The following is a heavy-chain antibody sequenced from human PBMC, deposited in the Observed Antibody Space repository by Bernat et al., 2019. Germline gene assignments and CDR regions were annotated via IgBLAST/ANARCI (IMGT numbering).Heavy chain of an antibody. J-gene: IGHJ4*02. CDR2: ISHDGTKK. Sequence: QVQVVESGGGVVQPGRSLRLSCAASGFTFSSYAMHWVRQAPGKGLEWVGVISHDGTKKYYTDSVKGRFTPSRDNSNHTVYLQMNTLRAEDTAVYYCARDPRSGFTNNWFPLFFDYWGQGALVTVSS. CDR1: GFTFSSYA. CDR3: ARDPRSGFTNNWFPLFFDY. V-gene: IGHV3-30*10. D-gene: IGHD1-1*01.